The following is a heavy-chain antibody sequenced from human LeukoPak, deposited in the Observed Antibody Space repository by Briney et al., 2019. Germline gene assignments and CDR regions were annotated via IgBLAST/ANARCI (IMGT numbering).Heavy chain of an antibody. J-gene: IGHJ4*02. CDR1: AFTFDDYG. CDR2: INWNGGST. Sequence: PGGSLRLSCAASAFTFDDYGMSWVRQAPGKGLEWVSGINWNGGSTGYADSVKGRFTISRDNAKNSLYLQMNSLRAEDTALYYCARSPPPAIYYDSSGYYYFDCWGQGTLVTVSS. CDR3: ARSPPPAIYYDSSGYYYFDC. D-gene: IGHD3-22*01. V-gene: IGHV3-20*04.